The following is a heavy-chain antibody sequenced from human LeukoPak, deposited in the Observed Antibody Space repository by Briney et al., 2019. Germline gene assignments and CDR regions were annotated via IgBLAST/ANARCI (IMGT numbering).Heavy chain of an antibody. CDR3: AREGSDFWSGYSTGYFDY. Sequence: GGSLRLSCAVSGFTFSSYSMNWVRRAPGKGLDWVSYIGSSVSTRYYAASVKGRFTISRDNGKHSLYLQMNSLRAEDTAVYYCAREGSDFWSGYSTGYFDYWGQGTLVTVSS. J-gene: IGHJ4*02. V-gene: IGHV3-48*01. D-gene: IGHD3-3*01. CDR2: IGSSVSTR. CDR1: GFTFSSYS.